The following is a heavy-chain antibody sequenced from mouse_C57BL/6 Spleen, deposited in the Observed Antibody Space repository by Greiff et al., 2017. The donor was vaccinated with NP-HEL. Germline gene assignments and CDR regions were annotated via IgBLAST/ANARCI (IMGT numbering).Heavy chain of an antibody. Sequence: EVKLMESGGGLVKPGGSLKLSCAASGFTFSDYGMHWVRQAPEKGLEWVAYISSGSSTIYYADTVKGRFTISRDNAKNTLFLQMTSLRSEDTAMYYCAREEGPYAMDYWGQGTSVTVSS. V-gene: IGHV5-17*01. CDR2: ISSGSSTI. CDR3: AREEGPYAMDY. CDR1: GFTFSDYG. J-gene: IGHJ4*01.